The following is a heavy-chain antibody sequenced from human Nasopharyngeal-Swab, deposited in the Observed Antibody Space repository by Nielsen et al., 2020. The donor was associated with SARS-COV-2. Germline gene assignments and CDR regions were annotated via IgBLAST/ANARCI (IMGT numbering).Heavy chain of an antibody. CDR2: ISSSGSTI. V-gene: IGHV3-11*04. CDR3: ARDHTAAGQYYYYYGMDV. J-gene: IGHJ6*02. CDR1: GFTFSDYY. Sequence: GESLKISCAASGFTFSDYYMSWIRQAPGKGLEWVSYISSSGSTIYYADSVKGRFTISRDNAKNSLYLQMNSLRAEDTAVYYCARDHTAAGQYYYYYGMDVWGQGTTVTVSS. D-gene: IGHD6-13*01.